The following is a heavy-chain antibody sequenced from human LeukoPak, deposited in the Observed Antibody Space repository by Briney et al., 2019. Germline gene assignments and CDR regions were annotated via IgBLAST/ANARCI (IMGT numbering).Heavy chain of an antibody. D-gene: IGHD1-26*01. CDR1: GFTFSSYA. CDR2: ISGSGGST. Sequence: GGSPRLSCAASGFTFSSYAMSWVRQAPGKGLEWVSAISGSGGSTYYADSVKGRFTISRDNSKNTLYLQMNSLRAEDTAVYYCARSSGSYGYFDYWGQGTLVTVSS. CDR3: ARSSGSYGYFDY. V-gene: IGHV3-23*01. J-gene: IGHJ4*02.